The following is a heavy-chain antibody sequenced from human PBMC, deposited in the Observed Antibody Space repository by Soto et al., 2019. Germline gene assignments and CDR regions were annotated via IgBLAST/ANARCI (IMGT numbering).Heavy chain of an antibody. J-gene: IGHJ4*02. V-gene: IGHV4-30-4*01. D-gene: IGHD3-3*01. CDR1: GGSISSGDYY. CDR3: DVRFLEWPRFDY. Sequence: SETLSLTCTVSGGSISSGDYYWSWIRQPPGKGLEWIGYIYYSGSTYYNPSLKSRVTISVDTSKNQFSLKLSSVTAADTAVYYCDVRFLEWPRFDYWGQGTLVTVSS. CDR2: IYYSGST.